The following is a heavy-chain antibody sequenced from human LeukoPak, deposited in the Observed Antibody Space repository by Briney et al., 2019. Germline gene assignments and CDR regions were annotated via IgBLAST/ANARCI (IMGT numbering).Heavy chain of an antibody. CDR2: INNEGTTI. D-gene: IGHD3-10*01. V-gene: IGHV3-74*01. CDR3: VRVSGLGMNEYYQH. CDR1: GLTFSNSW. J-gene: IGHJ1*01. Sequence: LSGGSLRLSCEASGLTFSNSWMHWVRQAPGKGLVWVSRINNEGTTISYADSVKGRFTISRDNAKNTLYLQMNSLRAEDTAVYYCVRVSGLGMNEYYQHWGQGTLVTVAS.